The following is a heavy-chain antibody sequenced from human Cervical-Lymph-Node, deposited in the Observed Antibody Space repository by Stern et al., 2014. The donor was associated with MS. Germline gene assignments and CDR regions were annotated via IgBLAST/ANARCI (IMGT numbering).Heavy chain of an antibody. J-gene: IGHJ4*02. CDR2: IFPCDSET. Sequence: VQLVQSGAEVTKPGESLKIACKGSGYSFSSYWIAWVRQMPGKGLEWMGLIFPCDSETRYSPSFEGTVTISVDTSTSPAYLHCSSLKASDTARYYCGREVALTAGLLGFWGQGTQVIVS. CDR1: GYSFSSYW. CDR3: GREVALTAGLLGF. D-gene: IGHD3-22*01. V-gene: IGHV5-51*01.